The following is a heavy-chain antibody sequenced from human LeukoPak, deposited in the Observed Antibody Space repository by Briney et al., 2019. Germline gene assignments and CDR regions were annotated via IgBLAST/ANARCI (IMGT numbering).Heavy chain of an antibody. Sequence: PSETLSLTCAVYGGSFSGCHWTWIRQSPGKGLEWIGDINPSGSTYYNPSLKSRLTISVDTSKNQFSLKLRSVTAADTAVYYCARGRHDITMIVVVMTSVSYYLDVWGKGTTVTVS. J-gene: IGHJ6*03. CDR2: INPSGST. V-gene: IGHV4-34*01. CDR1: GGSFSGCH. CDR3: ARGRHDITMIVVVMTSVSYYLDV. D-gene: IGHD3-22*01.